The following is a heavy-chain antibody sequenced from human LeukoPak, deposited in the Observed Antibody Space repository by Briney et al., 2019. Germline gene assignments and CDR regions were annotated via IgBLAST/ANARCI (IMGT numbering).Heavy chain of an antibody. J-gene: IGHJ5*02. CDR1: GFTFSSYA. Sequence: GGSLRLSCAASGFTFSSYAMHWVRQAPGKGLEWVAVISYDGSNKYYADSVKGRFTISRDNSKNTLYLQMNSLRAEDTAVYYCASILLSSGWYRWGQETLVTVSS. CDR3: ASILLSSGWYR. V-gene: IGHV3-30-3*01. CDR2: ISYDGSNK. D-gene: IGHD6-19*01.